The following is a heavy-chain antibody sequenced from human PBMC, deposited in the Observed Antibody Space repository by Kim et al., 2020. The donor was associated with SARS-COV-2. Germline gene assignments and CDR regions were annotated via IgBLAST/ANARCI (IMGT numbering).Heavy chain of an antibody. D-gene: IGHD3-9*01. CDR2: MNPNSGNT. CDR3: ARSFDWFPGIDV. CDR1: GYTFTSYD. J-gene: IGHJ6*02. V-gene: IGHV1-8*01. Sequence: ASVKVSCKASGYTFTSYDINWVRQATGQGLEWMGWMNPNSGNTGYAQKFQGRVTMTRNTSISTAYMELSSLRSEDTAVYYCARSFDWFPGIDVWGQGTTVTVSS.